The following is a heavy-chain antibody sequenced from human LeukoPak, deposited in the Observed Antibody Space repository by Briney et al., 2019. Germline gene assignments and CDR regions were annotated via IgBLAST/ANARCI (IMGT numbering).Heavy chain of an antibody. Sequence: SGPTPVKPTQTLTLTCTCSGFSLSTNRVGVGWIRQPPGKALEWLALIYWDDDKRYNPSLKSRLTITKDTSKNQVVLTMTNMDPVDTATYYCANRRNGYSYDYYYFDYWGQGTLVTVSS. CDR2: IYWDDDK. CDR3: ANRRNGYSYDYYYFDY. CDR1: GFSLSTNRVG. J-gene: IGHJ4*02. V-gene: IGHV2-5*02. D-gene: IGHD5-18*01.